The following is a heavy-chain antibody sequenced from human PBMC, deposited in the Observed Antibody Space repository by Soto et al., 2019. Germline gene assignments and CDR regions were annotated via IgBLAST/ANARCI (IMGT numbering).Heavy chain of an antibody. CDR1: GYTFTSYG. D-gene: IGHD3-10*01. V-gene: IGHV1-18*01. Sequence: ASVKVSCKASGYTFTSYGISWVRQAPGQGLEWMGWISAYNGNTNYAQKLQGRVTMTTDTSTSTAYMELRSLRSDDTAVYYCAREYLWFGELLPEPCLYIWGQGTMVTVSS. CDR3: AREYLWFGELLPEPCLYI. J-gene: IGHJ3*02. CDR2: ISAYNGNT.